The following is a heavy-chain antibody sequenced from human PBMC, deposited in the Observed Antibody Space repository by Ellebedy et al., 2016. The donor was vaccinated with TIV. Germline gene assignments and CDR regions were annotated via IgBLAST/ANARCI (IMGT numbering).Heavy chain of an antibody. Sequence: GESLKISXAGSGFMFRSYWMSWIRQAPGKGLEWVGHINQDGSETSYVDSVKGRFTISRDNAKNSVFLQMNSLRAEDTAVYYCAKDQTLRFFDWSPGGAFDYWGQGILVTVSS. CDR1: GFMFRSYW. J-gene: IGHJ4*02. CDR2: INQDGSET. CDR3: AKDQTLRFFDWSPGGAFDY. V-gene: IGHV3-7*01. D-gene: IGHD3-9*01.